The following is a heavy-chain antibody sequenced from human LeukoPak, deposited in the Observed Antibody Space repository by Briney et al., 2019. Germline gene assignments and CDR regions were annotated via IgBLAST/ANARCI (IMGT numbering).Heavy chain of an antibody. D-gene: IGHD3-10*01. CDR3: ARAPESLLWFGELLALFDY. Sequence: ASVKVSCKASGYTFTSYYMHWVRQAPGQGLEWMGRINPNSGGTNYAQKFQGRVTMTRDTSISTAYMELSRLRSDDTAVYYCARAPESLLWFGELLALFDYWGQGTLVTVSS. CDR2: INPNSGGT. J-gene: IGHJ4*02. V-gene: IGHV1-2*06. CDR1: GYTFTSYY.